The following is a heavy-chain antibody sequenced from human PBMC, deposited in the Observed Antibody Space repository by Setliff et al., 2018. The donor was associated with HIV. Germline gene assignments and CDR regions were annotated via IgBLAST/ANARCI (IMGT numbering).Heavy chain of an antibody. CDR3: ARGREVKRDTYYDYFYMDV. D-gene: IGHD1-26*01. V-gene: IGHV4-34*01. CDR2: ISHSGST. J-gene: IGHJ6*03. CDR1: GESFTDYF. Sequence: TLSLTCAVYGESFTDYFWTWIRQSPGRGLEWLGEISHSGSTKQNPSLKSRFNVSVDTSKNQFSLRMNSLTAADTAVYYCARGREVKRDTYYDYFYMDVWSRGTAVTSP.